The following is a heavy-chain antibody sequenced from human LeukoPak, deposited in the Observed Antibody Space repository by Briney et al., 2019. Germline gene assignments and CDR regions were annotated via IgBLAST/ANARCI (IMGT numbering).Heavy chain of an antibody. Sequence: SETLSLTCTVSGGSISSSDYYWGWIRQPPGKGLEWIGTIYYSGRTYYNPSLKSRVTISVDTSKNQFSLKLSSVTAADTAVYYCARRVKAQSPFDYWGQGTLVTVSS. CDR1: GGSISSSDYY. D-gene: IGHD3-22*01. V-gene: IGHV4-39*07. J-gene: IGHJ4*02. CDR3: ARRVKAQSPFDY. CDR2: IYYSGRT.